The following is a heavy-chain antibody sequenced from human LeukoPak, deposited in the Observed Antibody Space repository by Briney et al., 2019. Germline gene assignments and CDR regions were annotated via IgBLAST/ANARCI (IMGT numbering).Heavy chain of an antibody. CDR2: INPNSGGI. V-gene: IGHV1-2*02. CDR1: GYTFTGYY. J-gene: IGHJ5*02. D-gene: IGHD6-6*01. Sequence: GASVKVSCKASGYTFTGYYMHWVRQAPGQGLEWMGWINPNSGGINYAQKFQGRVTMTRDTSISTAYMELSRLRSDDTAVYYCARGNPYSSSSAWFDPWGQGTLVTVSS. CDR3: ARGNPYSSSSAWFDP.